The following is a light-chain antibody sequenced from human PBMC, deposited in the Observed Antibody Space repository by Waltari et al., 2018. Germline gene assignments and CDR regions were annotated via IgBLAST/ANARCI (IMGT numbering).Light chain of an antibody. CDR1: SLRSYY. V-gene: IGLV3-19*01. Sequence: SSELTQDPAVSVALGQTVRITCQGDSLRSYYASGYQQKQGQAPVLVIYGKNNRPSGIPDRFSGSSSGNTASLTITGAQAEDEADYYCNSRDSSGNHVVFGGGTKLTVL. J-gene: IGLJ2*01. CDR2: GKN. CDR3: NSRDSSGNHVV.